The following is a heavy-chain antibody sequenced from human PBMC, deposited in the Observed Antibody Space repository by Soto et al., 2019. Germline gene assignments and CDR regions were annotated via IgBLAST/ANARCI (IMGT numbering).Heavy chain of an antibody. CDR2: ISGSGGST. Sequence: GGSLRLSCAASGFTFSSYAMSWVRQAPGKGLEWVSGISGSGGSTYYADSVKGRFTISRDNSKNTLYLQMNSLRAEDTAVYYCVCAYCGGDCYSYFDYWGQGTLVTVSS. D-gene: IGHD2-21*02. CDR3: VCAYCGGDCYSYFDY. V-gene: IGHV3-23*01. J-gene: IGHJ4*02. CDR1: GFTFSSYA.